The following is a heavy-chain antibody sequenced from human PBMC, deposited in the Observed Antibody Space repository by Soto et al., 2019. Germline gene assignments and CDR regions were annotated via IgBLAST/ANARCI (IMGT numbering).Heavy chain of an antibody. D-gene: IGHD3-22*01. CDR1: GGSFSGYY. Sequence: QVQLQQWGAGLLKPSETLSLTCAVYGGSFSGYYWSWIRQPPGKGLEWIGEINYSGSTNYNPSLKSRVTISVDTSKNQFSLKLSSVTAADTAVYYCARTYYYDSSGIHYWGQGTLVTVSS. V-gene: IGHV4-34*01. CDR2: INYSGST. J-gene: IGHJ4*02. CDR3: ARTYYYDSSGIHY.